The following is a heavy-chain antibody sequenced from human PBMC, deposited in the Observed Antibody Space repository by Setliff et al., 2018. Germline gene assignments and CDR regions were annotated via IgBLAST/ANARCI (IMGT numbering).Heavy chain of an antibody. Sequence: SETLSLTCSVSGASISSDGYYWSWIRQYPGKGLEWIGYIYYSGSTYYNPSLKSRVTISLDTSENTLYLQMNSLRAEDTAVYYCAPFCSHSSYCPPPDWGQGTLVTVSS. CDR1: GASISSDGYY. J-gene: IGHJ4*02. V-gene: IGHV4-31*03. D-gene: IGHD2-15*01. CDR2: IYYSGST. CDR3: APFCSHSSYCPPPD.